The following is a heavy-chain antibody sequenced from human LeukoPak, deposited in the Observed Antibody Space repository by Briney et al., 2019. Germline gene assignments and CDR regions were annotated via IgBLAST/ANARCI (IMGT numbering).Heavy chain of an antibody. V-gene: IGHV3-7*01. CDR2: IKQDGSEK. CDR3: ASDEQVLPQTDY. Sequence: GGSLRLSCVASGFSLSRTYWMTWARQAPGKGLEWVANIKQDGSEKYYVDSVKGRFTISRDNAKKLLYLQMNSLRVEDTAVYYCASDEQVLPQTDYWGQGTLVTVSS. CDR1: GFSLSRTYW. J-gene: IGHJ4*02. D-gene: IGHD4/OR15-4a*01.